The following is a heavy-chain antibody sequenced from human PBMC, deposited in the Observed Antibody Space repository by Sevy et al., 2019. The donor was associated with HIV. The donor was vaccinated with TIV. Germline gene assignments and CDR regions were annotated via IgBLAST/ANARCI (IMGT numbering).Heavy chain of an antibody. CDR2: ISYDGSNK. D-gene: IGHD3-22*01. J-gene: IGHJ4*02. CDR3: ARDGTYYDSGGYSFDY. V-gene: IGHV3-30-3*01. CDR1: GFTFSIYA. Sequence: GGSLRLSCAASGFTFSIYAMHWVRQAPGKGLEWVAVISYDGSNKYYADSVKGRSTISRDNSKNTLYLQMNSLRAEDTAVYYCARDGTYYDSGGYSFDYWGQGTLVTVSS.